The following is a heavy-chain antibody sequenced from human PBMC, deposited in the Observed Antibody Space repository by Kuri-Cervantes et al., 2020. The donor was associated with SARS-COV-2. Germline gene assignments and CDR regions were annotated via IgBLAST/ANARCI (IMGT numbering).Heavy chain of an antibody. CDR1: GFTFSSHA. J-gene: IGHJ4*02. D-gene: IGHD6-6*01. CDR3: ARVRDEYSSSSPLDY. CDR2: ISYDGSNK. Sequence: GESLKISCAASGFTFSSHAMHWVRQAPGKGLEWVAVISYDGSNKYYADSVKGRFTISRDNSKNTLYLQMNSLRAEDTAVYYCARVRDEYSSSSPLDYWGQGTLVTVSS. V-gene: IGHV3-30-3*01.